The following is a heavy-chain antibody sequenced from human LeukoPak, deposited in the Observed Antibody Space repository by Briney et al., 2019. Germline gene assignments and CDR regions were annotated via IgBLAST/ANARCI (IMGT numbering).Heavy chain of an antibody. Sequence: PGGSLRLSCAASGFTFSSYGMHWVRQAPGKGLEWVAVISYDGSNKYYADSVKGRFTISRDNSKNTLYLQMNSLRAEDTAVYYCASGVYSSGWYLDYWGQGTLVTVSS. CDR1: GFTFSSYG. V-gene: IGHV3-30*03. D-gene: IGHD6-19*01. J-gene: IGHJ4*02. CDR3: ASGVYSSGWYLDY. CDR2: ISYDGSNK.